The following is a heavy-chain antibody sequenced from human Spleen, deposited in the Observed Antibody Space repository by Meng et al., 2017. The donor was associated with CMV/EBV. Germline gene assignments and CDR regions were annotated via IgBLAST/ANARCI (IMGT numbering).Heavy chain of an antibody. Sequence: GGSLRLSCAASEFTFSNSAMSWARQAPGRGLAWVSAITASGGSTYYADSVKGRFTVSRDNSKNTLYLQMNSVRAEDTAVYYCAKAFSASWYREYYDSWGQGTLVTVSS. J-gene: IGHJ4*02. D-gene: IGHD6-13*01. V-gene: IGHV3-23*01. CDR1: EFTFSNSA. CDR3: AKAFSASWYREYYDS. CDR2: ITASGGST.